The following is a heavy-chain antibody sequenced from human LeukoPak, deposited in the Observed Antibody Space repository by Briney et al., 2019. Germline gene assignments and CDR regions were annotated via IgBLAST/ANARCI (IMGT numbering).Heavy chain of an antibody. D-gene: IGHD7-27*01. CDR3: ARLATGAFDY. CDR2: IYYSGST. J-gene: IGHJ4*02. Sequence: PSETLSLTCTVSGGSISSSTYYWGWIRQPPGKGLEWIASIYYSGSTYYNPSLKSRVTISVDTSKNQFSLKVSSVTAADTAVYYCARLATGAFDYWGQGTLVTVSS. V-gene: IGHV4-39*01. CDR1: GGSISSSTYY.